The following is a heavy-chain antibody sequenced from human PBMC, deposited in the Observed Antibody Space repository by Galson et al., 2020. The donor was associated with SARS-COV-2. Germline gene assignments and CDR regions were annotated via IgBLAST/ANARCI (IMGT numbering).Heavy chain of an antibody. CDR2: INTYGNST. J-gene: IGHJ4*02. Sequence: WGSLRLSCAASGFSFSDYWMHWVRQAPGKGLVWVSRINTYGNSTNYADSVGGRFTVSRDNAKNMLYLQMNSLRAEDTAVYYCVRHSSGDYWGQGTLVSVSS. V-gene: IGHV3-74*01. CDR3: VRHSSGDY. CDR1: GFSFSDYW. D-gene: IGHD3-22*01.